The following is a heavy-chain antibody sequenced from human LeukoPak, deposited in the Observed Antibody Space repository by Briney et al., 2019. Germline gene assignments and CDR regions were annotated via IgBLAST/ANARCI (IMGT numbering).Heavy chain of an antibody. CDR1: GFTFSSYS. J-gene: IGHJ4*02. D-gene: IGHD5-24*01. CDR2: ISSSSSYI. V-gene: IGHV3-21*01. CDR3: ARTTRDGYHMPYY. Sequence: PGGSLRLSCAASGFTFSSYSMNWVRQAPGKGLEWVSSISSSSSYIYYADSVKGRFTISRDNAKNSLYLQMNSLRAEDTAVYYCARTTRDGYHMPYYWGQGTLVTVSS.